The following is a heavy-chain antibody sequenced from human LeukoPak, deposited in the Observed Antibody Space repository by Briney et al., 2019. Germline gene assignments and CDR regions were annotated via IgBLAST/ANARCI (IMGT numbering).Heavy chain of an antibody. V-gene: IGHV1-8*01. CDR1: GYTFTSYD. CDR2: MNPNSGNT. CDR3: ARGSLYAAAGTLDFDY. D-gene: IGHD6-13*01. Sequence: ASETVSYKASGYTFTSYDINWVRQAAGQGLEWMGWMNPNSGNTGYAQKFQGRVTMTRNTSISTAYMELSSLRSEDTAVYYCARGSLYAAAGTLDFDYWGQGTLVTVSS. J-gene: IGHJ4*02.